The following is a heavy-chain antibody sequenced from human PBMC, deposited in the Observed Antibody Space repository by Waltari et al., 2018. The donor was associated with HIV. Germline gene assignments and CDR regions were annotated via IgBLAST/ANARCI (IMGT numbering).Heavy chain of an antibody. CDR3: ARDRFGGGGVIIPYYFDY. CDR1: GYTFTSYY. J-gene: IGHJ4*02. D-gene: IGHD3-10*01. Sequence: QVQLVQSGAEVKKPGASVKVSCKASGYTFTSYYIHWVRQAPGQGLEWMGVINPNDGSTIYAQKFQGRVTMTGDTSTNTVYMELSSLKSEDTAVYFCARDRFGGGGVIIPYYFDYWGQGTLVTVSS. CDR2: INPNDGST. V-gene: IGHV1-46*01.